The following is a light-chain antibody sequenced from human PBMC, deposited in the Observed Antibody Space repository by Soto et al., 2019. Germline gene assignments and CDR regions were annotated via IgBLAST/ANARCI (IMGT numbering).Light chain of an antibody. CDR2: KAS. CDR3: QQYNSYSSYT. J-gene: IGKJ2*01. Sequence: DIQMTQSPSTLSASVGDRVTITCRASQSISSWLAWYQQKPGKAPKLLIYKASSLESGVPSRFSGSGSETEFTLTISSLQPDDFATYYCQQYNSYSSYTFGQGTKVDIK. V-gene: IGKV1-5*03. CDR1: QSISSW.